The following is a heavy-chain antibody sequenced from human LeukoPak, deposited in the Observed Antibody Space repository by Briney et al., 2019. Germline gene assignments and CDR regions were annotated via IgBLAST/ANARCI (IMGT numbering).Heavy chain of an antibody. Sequence: GGSLRLSCAASGFTFSNYFMYWVRQAPGKGLEWVVVVSNDGNNKQYTNSVKGRFTISRDNSKNTLYLEMDSLRTEDTAVYYCARDRSKCMDVWGQGTTVTVSS. CDR1: GFTFSNYF. J-gene: IGHJ6*02. CDR2: VSNDGNNK. CDR3: ARDRSKCMDV. D-gene: IGHD3-10*01. V-gene: IGHV3-30-3*01.